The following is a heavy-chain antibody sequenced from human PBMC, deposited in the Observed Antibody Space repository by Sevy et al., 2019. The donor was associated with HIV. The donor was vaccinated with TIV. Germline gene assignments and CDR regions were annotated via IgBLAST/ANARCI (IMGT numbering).Heavy chain of an antibody. CDR3: ARGASGCYPFFDY. CDR2: IKSDGSSA. CDR1: GFTFSSYW. J-gene: IGHJ4*02. V-gene: IGHV3-74*01. Sequence: GGSLRLSCVASGFTFSSYWMHWVRQVPGKGLMWVSRIKSDGSSADYADPVKGRFTLSRDNAKNSLYLQMNSLRAEDTAVYYCARGASGCYPFFDYWGQGSLVTVSS. D-gene: IGHD6-19*01.